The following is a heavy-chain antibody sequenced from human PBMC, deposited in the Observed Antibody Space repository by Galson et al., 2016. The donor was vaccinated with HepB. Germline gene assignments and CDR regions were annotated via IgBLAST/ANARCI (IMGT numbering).Heavy chain of an antibody. D-gene: IGHD3-10*01. J-gene: IGHJ4*02. CDR1: GFNFSSYW. Sequence: SLRLSCAASGFNFSSYWMSWVRQAPGKGLEWVANVKRDGSERYYVDSVKGRFTISRDNAKNSLFLQMNSLRGEDTAVYYCARGANRGRPFDYWGQGTLVTVSS. CDR3: ARGANRGRPFDY. V-gene: IGHV3-7*03. CDR2: VKRDGSER.